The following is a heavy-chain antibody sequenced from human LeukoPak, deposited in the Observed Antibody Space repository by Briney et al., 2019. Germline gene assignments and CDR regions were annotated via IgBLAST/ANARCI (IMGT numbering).Heavy chain of an antibody. CDR3: ARDRPLISGRYYYYYYMDV. D-gene: IGHD6-19*01. Sequence: GGSLRLSCAASGFTFDDYGMSWVRQAPGKGLEWVSGINWNGGSTGYADSVKGRFTISRDNAKNSLYLQMNSLRAEDTALYHCARDRPLISGRYYYYYYMDVWGKGTTVTVSS. V-gene: IGHV3-20*01. CDR1: GFTFDDYG. CDR2: INWNGGST. J-gene: IGHJ6*03.